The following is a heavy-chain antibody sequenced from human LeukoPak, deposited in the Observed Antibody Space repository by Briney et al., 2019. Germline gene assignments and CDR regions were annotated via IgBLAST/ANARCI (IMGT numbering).Heavy chain of an antibody. V-gene: IGHV1-8*01. D-gene: IGHD3-22*01. Sequence: ASVKVSCKASGYTFTTYEIDWVRQAPGQGLEWMGWINPNSGDTGYAQKFQGRVTMTRDTSITTAYMGLSSLISEDTAVYYCARGFSDYDGTDYAILKYWGQGTLVTVSS. CDR2: INPNSGDT. CDR1: GYTFTTYE. J-gene: IGHJ4*02. CDR3: ARGFSDYDGTDYAILKY.